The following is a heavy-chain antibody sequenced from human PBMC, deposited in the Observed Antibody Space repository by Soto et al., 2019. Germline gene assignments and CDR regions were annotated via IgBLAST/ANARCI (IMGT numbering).Heavy chain of an antibody. Sequence: PGGSLRLSCAASGFTFSSFAMSWVRQAPGKGLDWVSAISGSGGSTYSADSVKGRFTISRDNSKNTLYLQMSSLRAEDTAVYYCARGFSARKGYPPDLWGQGSLVNVSS. V-gene: IGHV3-23*01. J-gene: IGHJ4*02. CDR3: ARGFSARKGYPPDL. CDR2: ISGSGGST. D-gene: IGHD5-18*01. CDR1: GFTFSSFA.